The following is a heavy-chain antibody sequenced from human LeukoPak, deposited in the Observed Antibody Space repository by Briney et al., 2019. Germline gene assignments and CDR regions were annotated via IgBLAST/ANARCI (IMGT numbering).Heavy chain of an antibody. CDR1: GFTFSNYW. J-gene: IGHJ4*02. V-gene: IGHV3-7*01. CDR3: ARDPLRGDGYAFDN. D-gene: IGHD5-24*01. CDR2: IKNDGSET. Sequence: SGGSLRLSCAASGFTFSNYWTSGFRQAPGKGLEWVAIIKNDGSETYYVDSVRGRFTISRDTAKTSLFLQMSTLRAEDTAVYYCARDPLRGDGYAFDNWGQGTQVTVSS.